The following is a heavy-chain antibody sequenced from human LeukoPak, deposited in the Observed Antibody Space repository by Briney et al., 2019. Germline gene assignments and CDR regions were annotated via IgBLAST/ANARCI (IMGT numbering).Heavy chain of an antibody. CDR1: GFTFSSYA. D-gene: IGHD6-13*01. CDR3: ASYSSTWGWFDP. J-gene: IGHJ5*02. V-gene: IGHV3-7*01. Sequence: GGSLRLSCAASGFTFSSYAMHWVRQAPGKGREGVANIKQDGSEKNYVHSVKGRFTISRDNAKNSLYLQMNSLRVEDTAVYYCASYSSTWGWFDPWGQGTLVTVSS. CDR2: IKQDGSEK.